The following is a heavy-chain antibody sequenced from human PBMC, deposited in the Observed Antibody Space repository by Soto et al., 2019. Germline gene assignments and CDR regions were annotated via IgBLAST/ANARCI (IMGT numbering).Heavy chain of an antibody. D-gene: IGHD6-13*01. CDR2: ISYDGSNK. CDR3: AKEVVAAAAGTLHYYYYGMDV. Sequence: VQLVESGGGVVQPGRSLRLSCAASGFTFSSNGMHWVRQAPGKGLEWVAVISYDGSNKYYADSVKGRFTISRDNSKNTQYLQMNSLRAEDTAVYYCAKEVVAAAAGTLHYYYYGMDVWGQGTTVTVSS. CDR1: GFTFSSNG. V-gene: IGHV3-30*18. J-gene: IGHJ6*02.